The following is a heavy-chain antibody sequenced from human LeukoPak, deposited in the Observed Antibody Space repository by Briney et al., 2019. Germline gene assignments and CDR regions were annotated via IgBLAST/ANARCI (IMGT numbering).Heavy chain of an antibody. J-gene: IGHJ5*02. CDR1: GFTFNSYW. CDR3: ARGREYGDLALSLGSLQNNWFDP. D-gene: IGHD2-21*02. V-gene: IGHV3-74*01. CDR2: INRDGSTT. Sequence: GGSLRLSCAASGFTFNSYWMHWVRQAPGKGLVWVSRINRDGSTTNYADSVKGRFTISRDNAKNSLYLQMNSLTAEDTAVYYCARGREYGDLALSLGSLQNNWFDPWGQGALVTVSS.